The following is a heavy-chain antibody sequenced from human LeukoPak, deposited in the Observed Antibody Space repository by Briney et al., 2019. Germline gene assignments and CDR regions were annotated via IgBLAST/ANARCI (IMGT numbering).Heavy chain of an antibody. Sequence: ASVKVSCKASGYTFTSYGISWVRQAPGKGLEWMGGFDPEDGETIYAQKFQGRVTMTEDTSTDTAYMELSSLRSEDTAVYYCATDLAYYDYVWGSPRRNYYYMDVWGKGTTVTVSS. CDR2: FDPEDGET. CDR3: ATDLAYYDYVWGSPRRNYYYMDV. V-gene: IGHV1-24*01. CDR1: GYTFTSYG. J-gene: IGHJ6*03. D-gene: IGHD3-16*01.